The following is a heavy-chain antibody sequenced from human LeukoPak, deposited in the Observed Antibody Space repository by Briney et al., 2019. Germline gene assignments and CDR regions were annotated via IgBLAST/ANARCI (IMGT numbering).Heavy chain of an antibody. CDR2: IHYSGST. D-gene: IGHD1-26*01. J-gene: IGHJ4*02. CDR3: TRNRGYYVNDY. V-gene: IGHV4-59*01. CDR1: GGSISSYY. Sequence: SETLSLTCTVSGGSISSYYWNWIRQPPGKGLEWIGNIHYSGSTNYNPSLKSRVTISADTSENQFSLKVSSVTAADTAVYYCTRNRGYYVNDYWGQGILVTVSS.